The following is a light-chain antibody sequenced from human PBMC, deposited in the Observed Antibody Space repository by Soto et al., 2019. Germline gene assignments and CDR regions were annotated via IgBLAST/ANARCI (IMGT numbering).Light chain of an antibody. J-gene: IGLJ2*01. CDR2: GVT. CDR1: SSDIGSYVY. Sequence: QSALTQPPSASGSPGQSVAISCTGTSSDIGSYVYVSWYQQHPGKAPKLLIYGVTQRPSGVPDRFSGSKSGNTASLTVSGHQVEDEADYYCSIFVGGNGVIFGGVTKVTLL. CDR3: SIFVGGNGVI. V-gene: IGLV2-8*01.